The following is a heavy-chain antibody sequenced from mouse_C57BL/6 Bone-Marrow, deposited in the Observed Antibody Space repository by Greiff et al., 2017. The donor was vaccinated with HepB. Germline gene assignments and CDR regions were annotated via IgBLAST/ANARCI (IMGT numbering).Heavy chain of an antibody. CDR3: ASPSSGSYWYFDV. Sequence: VQLQQSGPVLVKPGASVKMSCKASGYTFTDYYMNWVKQSHGKSLEWIGVINPYNGDTSYNQKFKGKATLTVDKSSSTAYMELNSLTSEDSAVYYCASPSSGSYWYFDVWGTGTTVTVSS. J-gene: IGHJ1*03. V-gene: IGHV1-19*01. CDR1: GYTFTDYY. CDR2: INPYNGDT.